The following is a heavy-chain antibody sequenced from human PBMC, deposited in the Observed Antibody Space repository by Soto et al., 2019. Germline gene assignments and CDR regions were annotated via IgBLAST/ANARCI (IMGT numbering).Heavy chain of an antibody. V-gene: IGHV1-69*02. D-gene: IGHD2-21*01. CDR1: GGTFSSYT. CDR2: IIPILGIA. CDR3: GSEVEIVNFEF. J-gene: IGHJ4*02. Sequence: QVQLVQSGAEVKKPGSSVKVSCKASGGTFSSYTISWVRQAPGQGLEWMGRIIPILGIANYAQKVQGRVTITADKSTSTAYMELSSLRSEDTAVYYWGSEVEIVNFEFWGQGTLVTVFS.